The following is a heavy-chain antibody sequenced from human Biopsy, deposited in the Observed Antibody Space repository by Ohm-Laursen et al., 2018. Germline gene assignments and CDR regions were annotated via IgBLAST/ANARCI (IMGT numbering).Heavy chain of an antibody. CDR2: ISPSSTTI. Sequence: GSLRLSCTAPGFTFTDYDISWVRHVPGQGLEWLALISPSSTTIYYADSVRGRFTISRGNSKNTVLLQMNSLRAEDTALYYCAKDRWERNLYYGGGVDVWGQGTTVTVSS. D-gene: IGHD4-23*01. CDR1: GFTFTDYD. V-gene: IGHV3-11*04. J-gene: IGHJ6*02. CDR3: AKDRWERNLYYGGGVDV.